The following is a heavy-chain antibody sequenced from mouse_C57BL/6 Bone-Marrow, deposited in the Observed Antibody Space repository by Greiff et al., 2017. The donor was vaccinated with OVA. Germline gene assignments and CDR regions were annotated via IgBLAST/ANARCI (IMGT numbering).Heavy chain of an antibody. CDR1: GFTFSSYT. J-gene: IGHJ4*01. Sequence: EVMLVESGGGLVKPGGSLKLSCAASGFTFSSYTMSWVRQTPEKRLEWVATISGGGGNTYYPDSVKGRFTISRDNAKNTLYLQMSSLRSEDTALYYCARPGTGAMDYWGQGTSVTVSS. CDR2: ISGGGGNT. CDR3: ARPGTGAMDY. V-gene: IGHV5-9*01. D-gene: IGHD4-1*01.